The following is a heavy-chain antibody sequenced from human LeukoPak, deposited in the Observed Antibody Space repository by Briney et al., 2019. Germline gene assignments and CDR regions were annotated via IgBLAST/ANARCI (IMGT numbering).Heavy chain of an antibody. CDR2: ISSSGSTI. CDR1: GFTFSDYY. CDR3: ARDGYSYGINWFDP. D-gene: IGHD5-18*01. Sequence: GGSLRLSCAASGFTFSDYYMTWIRPAPRHGLPWLSYISSSGSTIYYADSVKGRFTIFRDNAKNSLYLQMNSLRAEDTAVYYCARDGYSYGINWFDPWGQGTLVTVSS. V-gene: IGHV3-11*04. J-gene: IGHJ5*02.